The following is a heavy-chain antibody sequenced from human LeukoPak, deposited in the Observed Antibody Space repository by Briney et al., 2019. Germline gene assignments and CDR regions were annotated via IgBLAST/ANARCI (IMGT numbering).Heavy chain of an antibody. CDR3: ARDTGYNTFDY. J-gene: IGHJ4*02. Sequence: GGSLRLSCAASGFTVSSYAMTWVRQAPGKGLEWVANIKEDGSDKYYVDSVKGRFTISRDNAKNSQYLQMNSLRAEDTAVYYCARDTGYNTFDYWGQGTLVTVSS. CDR1: GFTVSSYA. V-gene: IGHV3-7*05. D-gene: IGHD5-24*01. CDR2: IKEDGSDK.